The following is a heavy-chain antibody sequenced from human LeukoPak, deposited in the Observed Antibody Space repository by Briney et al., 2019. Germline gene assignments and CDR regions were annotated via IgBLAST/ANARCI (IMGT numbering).Heavy chain of an antibody. D-gene: IGHD1-1*01. Sequence: PGGSLSLSCAASGLTFSNFAMSWVRHAPGKGMEWVSDISGNGADTYYADSVNGRFTISNDNFKNTMYPQMSSLRVEYTAVYYGAKEWANWNWGQGTLVTVSS. CDR3: AKEWANWN. V-gene: IGHV3-23*01. CDR1: GLTFSNFA. J-gene: IGHJ4*02. CDR2: ISGNGADT.